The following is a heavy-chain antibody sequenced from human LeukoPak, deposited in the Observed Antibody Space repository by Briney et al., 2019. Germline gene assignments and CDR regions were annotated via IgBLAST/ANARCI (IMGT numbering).Heavy chain of an antibody. CDR1: GGSISGHY. Sequence: PSETLSLTCSVSGGSISGHYWTWIRQPPGKGLEWIGQIHYTGKPDYNPSLKSRITISVGTSKNQVSLQVSSVTAADSAICYCARFGVDYGMDVWGHGTTVTVFS. V-gene: IGHV4-59*11. J-gene: IGHJ6*02. CDR3: ARFGVDYGMDV. CDR2: IHYTGKP. D-gene: IGHD3-16*01.